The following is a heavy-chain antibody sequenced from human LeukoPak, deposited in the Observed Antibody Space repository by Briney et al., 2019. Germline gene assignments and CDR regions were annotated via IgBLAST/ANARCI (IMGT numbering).Heavy chain of an antibody. CDR1: GGSFSGYY. J-gene: IGHJ5*02. D-gene: IGHD2-15*01. CDR3: ARDPWYPSHWFDP. V-gene: IGHV4-34*01. CDR2: INHSGST. Sequence: SETLSLTCAVYGGSFSGYYWSWIRQPPGKGLEWIGEINHSGSTNYNPSLKSRVTITVDTSKNQFSLKLSSVTAADTAVYYCARDPWYPSHWFDPWGQGTLVTVSS.